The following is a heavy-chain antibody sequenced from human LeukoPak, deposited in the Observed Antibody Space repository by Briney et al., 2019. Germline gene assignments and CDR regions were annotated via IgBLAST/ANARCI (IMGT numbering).Heavy chain of an antibody. CDR3: AKSGMGLYYYGMDV. CDR1: GFTFTSYW. J-gene: IGHJ6*02. Sequence: GSLRLSCAASGFTFTSYWMSWVRQAPGKGLEWVANIKQDGSEKYYVDSVKGRFTISRDNAKNSVYLQMNSLRAEDTAVYYCAKSGMGLYYYGMDVWGQGTTVTVSS. V-gene: IGHV3-7*05. CDR2: IKQDGSEK. D-gene: IGHD1-26*01.